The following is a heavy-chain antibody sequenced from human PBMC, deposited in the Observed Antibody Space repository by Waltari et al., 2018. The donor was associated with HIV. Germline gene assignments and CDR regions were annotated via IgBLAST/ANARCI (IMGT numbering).Heavy chain of an antibody. CDR3: ARVATTKSSLDA. D-gene: IGHD1-26*01. CDR1: GFTVGEFA. J-gene: IGHJ5*02. Sequence: EVQLAESGGGLKQAGQSLRLSCKVSGFTVGEFAVKWVRQRPGKGLECIGVIRNQMDGGTVHYAGFVRGRFIISRDDSRNIVYLQISSLESDDTVVYYCARVATTKSSLDAWGQGTLVSVSS. V-gene: IGHV3-49*04. CDR2: IRNQMDGGTV.